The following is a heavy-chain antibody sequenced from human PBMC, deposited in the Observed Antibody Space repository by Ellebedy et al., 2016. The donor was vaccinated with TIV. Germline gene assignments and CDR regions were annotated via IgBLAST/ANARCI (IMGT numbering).Heavy chain of an antibody. CDR1: GGYLRSHY. D-gene: IGHD6-13*01. V-gene: IGHV4-59*11. CDR2: IHYSGSP. CDR3: AMTYSDIWGWFDP. J-gene: IGHJ5*02. Sequence: SETLSLXCTVSGGYLRSHYWSWIRQPPGKGLEWIGYIHYSGSPNYNPSLKSRVTISVDTSKNQFSLNLSSVTAADTAVYYCAMTYSDIWGWFDPWGQGTLVTVSS.